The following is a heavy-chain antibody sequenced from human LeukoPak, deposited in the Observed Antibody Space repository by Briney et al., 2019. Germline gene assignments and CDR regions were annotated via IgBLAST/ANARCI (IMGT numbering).Heavy chain of an antibody. CDR2: IYYSGST. Sequence: SETLSLTCTVSGCSISSYYWSWIRQPPGKGLEWIGYIYYSGSTNYNPSLKSRVTISVDTSKNQFSLKLSSVTAADTAVYYCARLPDPNSFDYWGQGTLVTVSS. V-gene: IGHV4-59*01. CDR3: ARLPDPNSFDY. J-gene: IGHJ4*02. CDR1: GCSISSYY.